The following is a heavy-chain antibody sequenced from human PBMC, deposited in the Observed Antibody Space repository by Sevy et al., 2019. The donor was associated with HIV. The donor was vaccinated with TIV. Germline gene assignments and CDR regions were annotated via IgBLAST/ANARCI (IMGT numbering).Heavy chain of an antibody. CDR3: APQLVKGGDYYYGMDV. V-gene: IGHV4-39*01. CDR2: IYYSGST. J-gene: IGHJ6*02. D-gene: IGHD6-13*01. CDR1: GGSISSSSYY. Sequence: SETLSLTCTVSGGSISSSSYYWGWIRQPPGKGLEWIGSIYYSGSTYYNPSLKSRVTISVDTSKNQFSLKPSSVTGADTDVYDCAPQLVKGGDYYYGMDVWGQGTTATVSS.